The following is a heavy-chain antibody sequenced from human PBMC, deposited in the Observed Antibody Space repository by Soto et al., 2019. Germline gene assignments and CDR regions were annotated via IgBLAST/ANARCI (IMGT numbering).Heavy chain of an antibody. CDR2: IKQDGSDK. V-gene: IGHV3-7*01. Sequence: PGGSLRLSCSASGFTFSYYTIHWVRQAPGKGLEWVANIKQDGSDKYSVDSVKGRFTISRDNAKNSLYLQMKSLRAEDTAVYYCATSAAAPGNYWGQGTLVTVSS. CDR3: ATSAAAPGNY. J-gene: IGHJ4*02. CDR1: GFTFSYYT. D-gene: IGHD6-13*01.